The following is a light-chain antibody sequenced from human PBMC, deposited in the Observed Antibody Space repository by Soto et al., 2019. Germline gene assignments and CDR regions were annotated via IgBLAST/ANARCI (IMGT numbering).Light chain of an antibody. CDR2: DTS. Sequence: ETVMTQSPGTLSVSLGERATLPCRASQSVSIHLAWYQQKPGQAPMLLIYDTSTMATGIPARFSGSGSGTEFTLTISSRQSEDVAVYYCQQYSNWPPITFGQGTRLEIK. V-gene: IGKV3-15*01. CDR1: QSVSIH. J-gene: IGKJ5*01. CDR3: QQYSNWPPIT.